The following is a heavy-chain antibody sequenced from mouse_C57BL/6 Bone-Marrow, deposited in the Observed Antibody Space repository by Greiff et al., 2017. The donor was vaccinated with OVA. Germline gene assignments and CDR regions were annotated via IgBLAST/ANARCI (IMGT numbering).Heavy chain of an antibody. CDR3: ARGGNSWYFDV. Sequence: VQLQQSGPELVKPGASVKIPCKASGYTFTDYYMNWVKQSHGKSLEWIGDINPNNGGTSYNQKFKGKATLTVDKSSSTAYMELRSLTSEDSAVYYCARGGNSWYFDVWGTGTTVTVSS. V-gene: IGHV1-26*01. CDR1: GYTFTDYY. CDR2: INPNNGGT. D-gene: IGHD2-1*01. J-gene: IGHJ1*03.